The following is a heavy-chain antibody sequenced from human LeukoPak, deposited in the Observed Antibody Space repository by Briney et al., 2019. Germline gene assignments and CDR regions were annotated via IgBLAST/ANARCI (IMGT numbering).Heavy chain of an antibody. V-gene: IGHV1-2*02. Sequence: ASVKVSCKACGYTFTGYYRHLLGQAPGQGLERMGWINPNSGGTNYAQKFQGRVTMTRDTSISTAYMELSRLRSDDTAVYYCDRADSSRWYGYLDYWGQGTLVTVSS. D-gene: IGHD6-13*01. CDR1: GYTFTGYY. J-gene: IGHJ4*02. CDR2: INPNSGGT. CDR3: DRADSSRWYGYLDY.